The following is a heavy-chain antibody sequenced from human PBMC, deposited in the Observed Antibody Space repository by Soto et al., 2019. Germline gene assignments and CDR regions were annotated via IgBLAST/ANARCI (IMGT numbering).Heavy chain of an antibody. CDR1: GGTFSSYA. V-gene: IGHV1-69*01. J-gene: IGHJ5*02. D-gene: IGHD3-3*01. CDR3: ARATTYYDFWSGYWFDP. Sequence: QVQLVQSGAEVKKPGSSVKVSCKASGGTFSSYAISWVRQAPGQGLEWMGGISPIFGTANYAQKFQGRVTITADESTSTAYMELSSLRSEDTAVYYCARATTYYDFWSGYWFDPWGQGTLVTVSS. CDR2: ISPIFGTA.